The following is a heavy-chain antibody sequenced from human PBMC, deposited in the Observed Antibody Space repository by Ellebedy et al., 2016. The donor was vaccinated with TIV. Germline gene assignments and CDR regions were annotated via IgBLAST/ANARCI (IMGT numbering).Heavy chain of an antibody. V-gene: IGHV3-11*01. CDR1: GFTFSDYY. J-gene: IGHJ4*02. CDR2: ISSIGSTI. Sequence: GESLKISCAASGFTFSDYYMSWIRQAPGKGLEWVSYISSIGSTIYYADSVKGRFTISRDNAKNSLYLQMNSLRAEDTAVYYCARAMNQMYGSGSYDYWGQGTLVTVSS. D-gene: IGHD3-10*01. CDR3: ARAMNQMYGSGSYDY.